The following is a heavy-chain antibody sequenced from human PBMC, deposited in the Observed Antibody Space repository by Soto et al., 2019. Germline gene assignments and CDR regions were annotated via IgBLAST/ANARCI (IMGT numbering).Heavy chain of an antibody. J-gene: IGHJ5*02. V-gene: IGHV1-69*06. Sequence: SVKVSCKASGGTFSSYAISWVRQAPGQGLEWMGGVIPIFGTANYAQKFQGRVTITADKSTSTAYMQLSSLRSEDTAVYYCASSGANVLMVDYNWFVPWGQGTLVTVSS. D-gene: IGHD2-8*01. CDR3: ASSGANVLMVDYNWFVP. CDR1: GGTFSSYA. CDR2: VIPIFGTA.